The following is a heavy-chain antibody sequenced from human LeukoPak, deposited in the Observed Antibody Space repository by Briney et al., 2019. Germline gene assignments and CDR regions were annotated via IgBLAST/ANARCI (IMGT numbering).Heavy chain of an antibody. CDR3: AREGQQWLVSNDAFDI. Sequence: GGSLRLSCAASGFTFSSYWMHWVRQAPGKGLVWVSRINSDGSSTSYADSVKGRFTISRDNAKNTLYLQMNSLRAEDTAAYYCAREGQQWLVSNDAFDIWGQGTMVTVSS. J-gene: IGHJ3*02. CDR2: INSDGSST. V-gene: IGHV3-74*01. CDR1: GFTFSSYW. D-gene: IGHD6-19*01.